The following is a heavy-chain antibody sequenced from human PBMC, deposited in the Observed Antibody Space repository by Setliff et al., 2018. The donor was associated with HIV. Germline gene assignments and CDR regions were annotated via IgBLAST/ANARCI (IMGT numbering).Heavy chain of an antibody. Sequence: GGSLRLSCAASGFTFSDYAMSWVRQAPGKGLEWVSTISLSGDSTKYSDSVQGRFTISRDNSKNTLFLQMNSLRAEDTAIYYCAKMGQTAPGTNFFDYWGQGTLVTAPQ. CDR3: AKMGQTAPGTNFFDY. D-gene: IGHD3-16*01. J-gene: IGHJ4*02. CDR2: ISLSGDST. V-gene: IGHV3-23*01. CDR1: GFTFSDYA.